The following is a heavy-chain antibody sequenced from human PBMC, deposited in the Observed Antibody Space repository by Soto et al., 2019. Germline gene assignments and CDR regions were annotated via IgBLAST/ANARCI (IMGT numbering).Heavy chain of an antibody. CDR1: GGTFGSYA. D-gene: IGHD5-12*01. V-gene: IGHV1-69*13. CDR2: IIPIFGTA. Sequence: SVEVSCKASGGTFGSYASSWVRQAPGQGLEWMGGIIPIFGTANYAQKFQGRVTITADESTSTAYMELSSLRSEDTAVYYCARDLIHSGRFVCMDVWGQGTTVTVSS. J-gene: IGHJ6*02. CDR3: ARDLIHSGRFVCMDV.